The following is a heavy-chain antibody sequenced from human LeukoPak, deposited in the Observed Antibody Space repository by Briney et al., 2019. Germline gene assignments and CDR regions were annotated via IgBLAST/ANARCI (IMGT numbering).Heavy chain of an antibody. J-gene: IGHJ6*04. CDR3: ARQGGYSSPFSV. CDR2: IYPSGNT. D-gene: IGHD6-13*01. CDR1: GGSITSYY. V-gene: IGHV4-4*09. Sequence: SETLSLTCTVSGGSITSYYWSWIRQPPGKGLEWIGHIYPSGNTKYNPSLKSRVTLSVDTSRNQFSLKLSSVTAADTAVYYCARQGGYSSPFSVWGRGTSVAVSS.